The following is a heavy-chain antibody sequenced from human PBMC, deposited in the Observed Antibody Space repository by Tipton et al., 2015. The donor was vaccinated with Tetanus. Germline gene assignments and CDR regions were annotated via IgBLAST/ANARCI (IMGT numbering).Heavy chain of an antibody. CDR1: GGSISSSSYY. CDR3: ARHRLTGDTEYGMDV. V-gene: IGHV4-39*01. Sequence: TLSLTCTVSGGSISSSSYYWGWIRQPPGKGLEWIGSIYYSGSAYYNPSLKSRVTISVDTSKNQFSLKLSSVTAADTAVYYCARHRLTGDTEYGMDVWGQRTLVTVSS. J-gene: IGHJ6*02. D-gene: IGHD5-18*01. CDR2: IYYSGSA.